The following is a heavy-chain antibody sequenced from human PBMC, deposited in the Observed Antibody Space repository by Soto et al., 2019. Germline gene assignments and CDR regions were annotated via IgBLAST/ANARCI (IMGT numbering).Heavy chain of an antibody. CDR3: AHTFSGYDSSGYYYYFDY. CDR1: GFSLTTSGVG. J-gene: IGHJ4*02. D-gene: IGHD3-22*01. Sequence: QITLKESGPPLVKPTQTLTLTCTFSGFSLTTSGVGVGWIRQPPGKALEWLALIYWDDHKRYSPSLRSRLTITKDTSKNQVVLTMTNMDPVDTATYSCAHTFSGYDSSGYYYYFDYWGQGTLVTVSS. V-gene: IGHV2-5*02. CDR2: IYWDDHK.